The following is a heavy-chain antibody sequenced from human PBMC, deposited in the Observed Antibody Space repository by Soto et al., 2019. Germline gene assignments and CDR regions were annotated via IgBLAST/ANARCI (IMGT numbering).Heavy chain of an antibody. CDR1: GYTFTGYY. D-gene: IGHD6-6*01. V-gene: IGHV1-2*04. CDR2: INPNSGDT. Sequence: QLHLVQSGAEEQKPGASMKVSCKASGYTFTGYYIHWVRQAPGQGLEWMGWINPNSGDTNYAQKFQGWVTMTRDTSISTAYMELSRLRPDDTAVYYCARGHSGSRGWFEPWGQGTLVTVSS. CDR3: ARGHSGSRGWFEP. J-gene: IGHJ5*02.